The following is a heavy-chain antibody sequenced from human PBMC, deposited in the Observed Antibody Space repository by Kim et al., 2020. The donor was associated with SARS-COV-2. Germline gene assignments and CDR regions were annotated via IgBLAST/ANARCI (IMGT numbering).Heavy chain of an antibody. D-gene: IGHD2-15*01. J-gene: IGHJ3*01. CDR1: GFTFNNYA. V-gene: IGHV3-23*01. Sequence: GGSLRLSCAASGFTFNNYAMSWVRQAPGKGLEWVSVVSGSGTTTSYADSVKGRFTISRVNSKNTLYLQMNSLRAEDTAFYYCAKACGGTCYSGDYSFD. CDR3: AKACGGTCYSGDYSFD. CDR2: VSGSGTTT.